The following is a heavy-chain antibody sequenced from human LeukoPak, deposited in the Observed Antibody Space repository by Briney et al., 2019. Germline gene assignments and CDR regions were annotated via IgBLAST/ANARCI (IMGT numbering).Heavy chain of an antibody. J-gene: IGHJ4*02. CDR1: GFTFDDYA. CDR2: ISWNSGSI. D-gene: IGHD3-22*01. Sequence: PGGSLRLSCAASGFTFDDYAMHWVRQAPGKGLEWVSGISWNSGSIGYADSVKGRFTISRDNAKNSLYLQMNSLRAEDTAWYYCAKDQKSDRSGGGGFDYWGQGTLVTVSS. V-gene: IGHV3-9*01. CDR3: AKDQKSDRSGGGGFDY.